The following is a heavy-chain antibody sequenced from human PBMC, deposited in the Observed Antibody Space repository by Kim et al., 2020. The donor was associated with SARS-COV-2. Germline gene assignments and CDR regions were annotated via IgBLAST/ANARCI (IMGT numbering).Heavy chain of an antibody. V-gene: IGHV3-9*01. CDR1: GFTFDDYA. CDR3: AKDKSSGSGSYYFYYGMDV. J-gene: IGHJ6*02. D-gene: IGHD3-10*01. Sequence: GGSLRLSCAASGFTFDDYAMHWVRQAPGKGLEWVSGISWNSGSIGYADSVKGRFTISRDNAKNSLYLQMNSLRAEDTALYYCAKDKSSGSGSYYFYYGMDVWGQGTTVTVSS. CDR2: ISWNSGSI.